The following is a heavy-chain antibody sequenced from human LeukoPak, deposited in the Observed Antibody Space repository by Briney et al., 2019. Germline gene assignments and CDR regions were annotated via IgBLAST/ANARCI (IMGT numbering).Heavy chain of an antibody. V-gene: IGHV3-21*01. CDR3: ARDPAVVYFDWSPPTPGY. CDR2: ISTSSSYI. J-gene: IGHJ4*02. Sequence: GGSLRLSCAASGFTFSSYNMNWVRQAPGKGLEWVSSISTSSSYIYYADSVKGRFTISRDNAKNSLYLQMNSLRAEDTAVYYCARDPAVVYFDWSPPTPGYWGQGTLVTVSS. D-gene: IGHD3-9*01. CDR1: GFTFSSYN.